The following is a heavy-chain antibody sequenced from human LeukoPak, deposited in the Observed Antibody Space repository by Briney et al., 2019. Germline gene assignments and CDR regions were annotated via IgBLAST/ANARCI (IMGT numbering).Heavy chain of an antibody. D-gene: IGHD6-13*01. CDR2: IKQDGSEK. CDR1: GFTFSSYW. J-gene: IGHJ5*02. V-gene: IGHV3-7*01. Sequence: GSLRLSCAASGFTFSSYWMSWVRQAPGKGLEWVANIKQDGSEKYYVDSVKGRFTISRDNAKNSLYLQMNSLRAEDTAVYYCARDMGIAAAGPNWFDPWGQGTLVTVSS. CDR3: ARDMGIAAAGPNWFDP.